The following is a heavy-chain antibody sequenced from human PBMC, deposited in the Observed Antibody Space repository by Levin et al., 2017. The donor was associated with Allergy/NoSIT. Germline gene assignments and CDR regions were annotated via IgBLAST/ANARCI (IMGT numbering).Heavy chain of an antibody. J-gene: IGHJ6*03. V-gene: IGHV3-11*03. Sequence: PGWSLRLSCSASGFTFSDYYMSWIRQAPGKGLEWVSYITSSSNYTNYADSVKGRFTISRDNAKNSLYLQMNSLRAEDTAVYYCARNKTGYDHYYMDGWGKGTTVTVSS. D-gene: IGHD1-1*01. CDR3: ARNKTGYDHYYMDG. CDR2: ITSSSNYT. CDR1: GFTFSDYY.